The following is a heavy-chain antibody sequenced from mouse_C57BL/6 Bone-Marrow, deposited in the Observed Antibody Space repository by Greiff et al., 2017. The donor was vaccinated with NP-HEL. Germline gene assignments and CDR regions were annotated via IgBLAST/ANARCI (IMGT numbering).Heavy chain of an antibody. D-gene: IGHD1-1*01. Sequence: EVKLMESGGDLVKPGGSLKLFCAASGFTFSSYAMSWVRQTPEKRLEWVATISDGGSYTYYPDNVKGRFTISRDNAKNNLYLQMSHLKSEDTAMYYCARDRYYYGSSSLVYWGQGTLVTVSA. CDR2: ISDGGSYT. V-gene: IGHV5-4*01. CDR1: GFTFSSYA. CDR3: ARDRYYYGSSSLVY. J-gene: IGHJ3*01.